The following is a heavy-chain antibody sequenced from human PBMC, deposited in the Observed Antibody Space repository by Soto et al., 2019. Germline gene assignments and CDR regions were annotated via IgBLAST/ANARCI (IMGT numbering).Heavy chain of an antibody. CDR1: GFTFSSYA. D-gene: IGHD2-15*01. Sequence: GGSLRLSCAASGFTFSSYAMSWVRQAPGKGLEWVSAISGSGGSTYYADSVKGRFTISRVNSKNTLYLQMNSLRAEDTAVYYCAKDLSIGYCSGGSCYNWFDPWGQGTLVTVSS. V-gene: IGHV3-23*01. CDR3: AKDLSIGYCSGGSCYNWFDP. J-gene: IGHJ5*02. CDR2: ISGSGGST.